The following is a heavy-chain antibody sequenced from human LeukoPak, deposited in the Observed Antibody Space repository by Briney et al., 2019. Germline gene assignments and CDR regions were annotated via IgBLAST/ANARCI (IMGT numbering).Heavy chain of an antibody. V-gene: IGHV4-39*07. J-gene: IGHJ4*02. CDR2: IYYSGST. CDR3: ATCLYYDILTGYRPTPY. Sequence: SETLSLTCTVSGGSISSSSYYWGWIRQPPGTGLEWIGSIYYSGSTYYNPSLKSRVTISVDTSKNQFSLKLSSVTAADTAVYYCATCLYYDILTGYRPTPYWGQGTLVTVSS. CDR1: GGSISSSSYY. D-gene: IGHD3-9*01.